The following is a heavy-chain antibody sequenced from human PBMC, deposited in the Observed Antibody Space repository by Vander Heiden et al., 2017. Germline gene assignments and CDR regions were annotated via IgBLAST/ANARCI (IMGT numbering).Heavy chain of an antibody. V-gene: IGHV4-39*01. J-gene: IGHJ4*02. CDR2: IYYGGNT. CDR3: ARRSGYAGERYFDY. CDR1: GGSLSSSLYY. Sequence: QLQLQESGPGLVKPSETLSLTCTVPGGSLSSSLYYWGWIRQPPGKGLEWIGSIYYGGNTYYNSSLKSRVTIMVDRSMNQFSLKLSSVTAADTAVYYCARRSGYAGERYFDYWGQGTLVTVSS. D-gene: IGHD1-1*01.